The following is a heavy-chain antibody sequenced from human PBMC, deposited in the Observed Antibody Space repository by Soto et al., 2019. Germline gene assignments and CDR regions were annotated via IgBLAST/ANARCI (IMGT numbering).Heavy chain of an antibody. J-gene: IGHJ3*02. Sequence: SETLSLTCAVYGGFVSSGSYYWSWIRQPPGKGLEWIGEMSHSGGTHFNPSLKSRVTISVDTSKNQFSLKMSSVTAADTALYYCSRVERGTATTVVDAFDIWGPGTMVTVSS. V-gene: IGHV4-61*01. CDR3: SRVERGTATTVVDAFDI. D-gene: IGHD1-1*01. CDR1: GGFVSSGSYY. CDR2: MSHSGGT.